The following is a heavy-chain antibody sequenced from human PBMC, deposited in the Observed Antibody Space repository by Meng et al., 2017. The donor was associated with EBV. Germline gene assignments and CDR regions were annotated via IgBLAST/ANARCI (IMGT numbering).Heavy chain of an antibody. V-gene: IGHV1-69*01. Sequence: QVQVVHAGGEVKKRGSSVEVSCGTSGGTFRSDAVSWVRQAPGQGLEWMGGLIPMSDAPHYAQKFQGRVTITADESASTHYMHLSGLTSDDTAVYYCASESGRGFTPDYWGQGTLVTVSS. CDR1: GGTFRSDA. CDR2: LIPMSDAP. D-gene: IGHD3-10*01. CDR3: ASESGRGFTPDY. J-gene: IGHJ4*02.